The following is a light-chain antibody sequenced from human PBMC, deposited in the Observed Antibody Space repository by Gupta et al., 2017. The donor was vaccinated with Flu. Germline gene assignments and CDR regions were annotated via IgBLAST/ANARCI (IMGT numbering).Light chain of an antibody. CDR1: QSLVYKNGITY. J-gene: IGKJ2*01. Sequence: DVVMSQSPLSLSVTLGQAASISCRSSQSLVYKNGITYLTWFQQRPGQSPRRLIYEVSNRDSGVPDRFSGSGSVTDFTLKISRVEAEDVGVYYCMRCTHPWIFGQGTRLEI. CDR3: MRCTHPWI. CDR2: EVS. V-gene: IGKV2-30*01.